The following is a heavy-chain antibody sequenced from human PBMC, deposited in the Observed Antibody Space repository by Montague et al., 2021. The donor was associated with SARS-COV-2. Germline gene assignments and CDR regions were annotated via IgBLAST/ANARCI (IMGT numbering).Heavy chain of an antibody. D-gene: IGHD2-15*01. CDR1: GGSISGSY. J-gene: IGHJ4*02. CDR3: AKYGKSVVVANAWGYYDY. V-gene: IGHV4-59*01. Sequence: SETLSLTCTVSGGSISGSYWSWIRQPPGKGLEWIGYIHYTGGTSYNPSLKSRVTISVETSRSHFSLNLNSVTAADTAVYYCAKYGKSVVVANAWGYYDYWGQGMLVTVSS. CDR2: IHYTGGT.